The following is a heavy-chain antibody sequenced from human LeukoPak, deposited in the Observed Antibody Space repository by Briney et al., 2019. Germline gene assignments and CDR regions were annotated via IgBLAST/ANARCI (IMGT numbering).Heavy chain of an antibody. V-gene: IGHV4-34*01. Sequence: TSETLSLTCAVYGGSFSGYYWSWIRQPPGKGLEWIGEINHSGSTNYNPSLKSRVTISVDTSKNQFSLKLSSVTAADTAVYCCARCPNYGSGSYYNPFDYWGQGTLVTVSS. CDR1: GGSFSGYY. J-gene: IGHJ4*02. D-gene: IGHD3-10*01. CDR2: INHSGST. CDR3: ARCPNYGSGSYYNPFDY.